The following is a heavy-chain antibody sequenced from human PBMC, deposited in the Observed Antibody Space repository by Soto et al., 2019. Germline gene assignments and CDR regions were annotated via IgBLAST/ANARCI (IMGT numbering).Heavy chain of an antibody. V-gene: IGHV4-31*03. D-gene: IGHD3-3*01. CDR2: IYYSGST. J-gene: IGHJ5*02. CDR3: AGIASPGGYYNWFDP. Sequence: QVQLQESGPGLVKPSQTLSLTCTVSGGSISSGGYYWSWIRQHPGKGLEWIGYIYYSGSTYYNPSLKSRVTISVDTSKNQFSLKLSSVTAADTAVYYCAGIASPGGYYNWFDPWGQGTLVTVSS. CDR1: GGSISSGGYY.